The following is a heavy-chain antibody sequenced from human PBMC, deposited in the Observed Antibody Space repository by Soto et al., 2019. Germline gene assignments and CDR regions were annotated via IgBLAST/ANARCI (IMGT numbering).Heavy chain of an antibody. V-gene: IGHV3-23*01. CDR3: AKGYCTNGVCYFDY. CDR2: ISGSGGST. J-gene: IGHJ4*02. Sequence: EVQLLESGGGLVQPGGSLRLSCAASGFTFSSYAMSWVRQAPGKGLEWVSTISGSGGSTYYADSVKGRFTISRDNSKNTLYLQMNSLRAEDTAVCFCAKGYCTNGVCYFDYWGQGTLVTVSS. CDR1: GFTFSSYA. D-gene: IGHD2-8*01.